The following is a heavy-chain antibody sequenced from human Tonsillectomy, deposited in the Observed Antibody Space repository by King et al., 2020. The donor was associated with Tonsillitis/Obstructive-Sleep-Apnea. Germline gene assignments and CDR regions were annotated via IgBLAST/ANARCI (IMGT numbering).Heavy chain of an antibody. CDR3: ARDRGGYVSQVDALDT. Sequence: QLQESGPGLVKPSETLSLTCTVSGGSISSYYWSWIRQPPGKGLEWIGYIYYSGSTNYNPSLKSRVTISVDTSKNQFSLKLSSVTAADTAVYYCARDRGGYVSQVDALDTGGQGQWSPSLQ. V-gene: IGHV4-59*01. D-gene: IGHD5-12*01. CDR1: GGSISSYY. J-gene: IGHJ3*02. CDR2: IYYSGST.